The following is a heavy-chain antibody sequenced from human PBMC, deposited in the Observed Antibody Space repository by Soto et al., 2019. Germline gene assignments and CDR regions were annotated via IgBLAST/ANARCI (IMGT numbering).Heavy chain of an antibody. Sequence: QVQLVQSGAEVKKPGSSVKVSCKASGGTFSSYTISWVRQAPGQGLEWMGRIIPILGIANYAQKFQGRVTITADKSTSTAYMELSSLRSEDTAVYYCARDSEQSLVEIDYWGQGTLVTVSS. V-gene: IGHV1-69*08. CDR1: GGTFSSYT. D-gene: IGHD6-19*01. J-gene: IGHJ4*02. CDR3: ARDSEQSLVEIDY. CDR2: IIPILGIA.